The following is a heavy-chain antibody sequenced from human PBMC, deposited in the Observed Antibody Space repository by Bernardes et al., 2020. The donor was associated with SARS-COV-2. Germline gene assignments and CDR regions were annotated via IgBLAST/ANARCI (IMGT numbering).Heavy chain of an antibody. CDR3: ARGRGDGSFDY. CDR1: GFSFSSYW. D-gene: IGHD3-10*01. Sequence: GGSLRLSCAASGFSFSSYWMSWVRQAPGKGLEWVANIKQDGSDKYYVDSVKGRFTISRDNAKNSLYLQMNSLRAEDTAVYYCARGRGDGSFDYWGQGTLVTVSS. V-gene: IGHV3-7*01. J-gene: IGHJ4*02. CDR2: IKQDGSDK.